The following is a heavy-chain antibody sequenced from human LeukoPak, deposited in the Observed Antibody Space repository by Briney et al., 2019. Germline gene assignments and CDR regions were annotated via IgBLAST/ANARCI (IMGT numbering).Heavy chain of an antibody. CDR1: GFTFSGSA. D-gene: IGHD6-19*01. CDR2: IRSKANSYAT. J-gene: IGHJ5*02. Sequence: GGSLRLSCAASGFTFSGSAMHWVRQASGKGLEWVGRIRSKANSYATAYAASVKGRFTISRDDSKNTAYLQMNSLKTEDTAVYYCTRHEVSSGWYNWFDLWGQGTLVTVSS. CDR3: TRHEVSSGWYNWFDL. V-gene: IGHV3-73*01.